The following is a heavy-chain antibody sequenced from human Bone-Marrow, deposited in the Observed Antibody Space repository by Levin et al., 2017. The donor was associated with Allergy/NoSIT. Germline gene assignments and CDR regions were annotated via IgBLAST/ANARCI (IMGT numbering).Heavy chain of an antibody. CDR2: TYYRSKWYT. CDR3: ARDSVGFGYSSSWPFDY. D-gene: IGHD6-13*01. CDR1: GDRFSTNSAA. V-gene: IGHV6-1*01. J-gene: IGHJ4*02. Sequence: SQTLSLTCAISGDRFSTNSAAWNWIRQSPSRGLECLGRTYYRSKWYTHYAVSVKSRITIKQDTSKNEFSLHLTSVTPEDTAVYYCARDSVGFGYSSSWPFDYWGQGILVPVSS.